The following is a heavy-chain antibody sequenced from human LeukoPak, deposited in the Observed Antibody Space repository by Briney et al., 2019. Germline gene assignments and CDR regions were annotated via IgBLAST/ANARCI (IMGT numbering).Heavy chain of an antibody. J-gene: IGHJ6*04. CDR2: IYTSGST. D-gene: IGHD6-19*01. CDR3: ARELRGGSGSLGLDV. Sequence: PSQTLSLTCTVSGGSISSGSYYWSWIRQPAGKGLEWIGRIYTSGSTNYNPSLKSRVTISVDTSKNQFSLKLSSVTAADTAVYYCARELRGGSGSLGLDVWGKGTTVTVSS. CDR1: GGSISSGSYY. V-gene: IGHV4-61*02.